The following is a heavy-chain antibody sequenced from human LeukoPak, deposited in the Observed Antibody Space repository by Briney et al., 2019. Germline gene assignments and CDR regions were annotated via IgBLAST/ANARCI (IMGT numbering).Heavy chain of an antibody. V-gene: IGHV3-9*01. J-gene: IGHJ4*02. CDR1: GFTFDDYA. D-gene: IGHD3-16*01. Sequence: PGRSLRLSCAASGFTFDDYAMHWVRQAPGKGLEWVSGISWNSGSIGYADSVKGRFTISRDNAKNSLYLQMNSLRAEDTALYYCAKGRRWLLLGGEGFFDYWGQGTLVTVSS. CDR2: ISWNSGSI. CDR3: AKGRRWLLLGGEGFFDY.